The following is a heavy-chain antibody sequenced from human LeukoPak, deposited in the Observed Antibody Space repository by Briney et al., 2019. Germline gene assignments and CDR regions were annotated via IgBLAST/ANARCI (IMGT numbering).Heavy chain of an antibody. CDR1: GVTLSTYA. J-gene: IGHJ4*02. CDR2: ISSSGSGGNT. V-gene: IGHV3-23*01. D-gene: IGHD6-13*01. CDR3: AKDRRPRSEQVFDY. Sequence: GGSLRLSCAASGVTLSTYAMSWARQAPGRGLEWVSGISSSGSGGNTYYADSVKGRFTISRDNAKDSLYLQMNSLRAEDTAVYYCAKDRRPRSEQVFDYWGQGTPVTVSS.